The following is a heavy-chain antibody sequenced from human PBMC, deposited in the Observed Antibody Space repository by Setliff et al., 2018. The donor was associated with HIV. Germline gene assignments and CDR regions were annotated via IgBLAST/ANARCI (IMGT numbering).Heavy chain of an antibody. CDR2: IYSGGSRT. J-gene: IGHJ4*02. Sequence: PGGSLRLSCAASGFTFSSYAMSWVRQAPGKGLEWVSVIYSGGSRTYYADSVKGRFTISRDNSKNTLYLQMNSLRAEDTAVYYCAKSPHVYCSGGTCWGQGTLVTVS. CDR3: AKSPHVYCSGGTC. CDR1: GFTFSSYA. D-gene: IGHD2-15*01. V-gene: IGHV3-23*03.